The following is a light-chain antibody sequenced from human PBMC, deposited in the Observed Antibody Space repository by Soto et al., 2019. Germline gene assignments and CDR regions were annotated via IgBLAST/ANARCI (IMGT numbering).Light chain of an antibody. CDR3: SSYIPTSVLYV. V-gene: IGLV2-14*01. Sequence: QSVLTQPASVSGSPGQSITISCTGTSSDVVGYNYVSWYQQHPGKAPKLMIYEVSNRPSGVSNRFSGSKSGNTASLTISGLQAEDEADYYCSSYIPTSVLYVFGTRTKVTVL. CDR1: SSDVVGYNY. CDR2: EVS. J-gene: IGLJ1*01.